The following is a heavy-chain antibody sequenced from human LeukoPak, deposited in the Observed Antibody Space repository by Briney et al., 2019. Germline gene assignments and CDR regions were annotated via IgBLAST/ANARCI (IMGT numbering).Heavy chain of an antibody. CDR3: ARRNRSPRYYYDSSGYGVSAFDI. D-gene: IGHD3-22*01. Sequence: SETLSLTCTVSGGSISSYYWSWIRQPPGKGLEWIGYIYSSGSTNYNPSLKSRVTISVDTSKNQFSLKLSSVTAADTAVYYYARRNRSPRYYYDSSGYGVSAFDIWGQGTMVTVSS. V-gene: IGHV4-59*12. CDR1: GGSISSYY. J-gene: IGHJ3*02. CDR2: IYSSGST.